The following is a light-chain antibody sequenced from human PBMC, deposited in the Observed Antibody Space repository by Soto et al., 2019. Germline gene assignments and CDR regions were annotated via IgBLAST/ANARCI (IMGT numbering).Light chain of an antibody. CDR1: QSVSTN. CDR2: GAS. Sequence: EIVMTQSPTTLSVSPGERPTLSCRASQSVSTNLAWYQQKPVQVPSLLIYGASTRASGIPARFSGSGSGTEFTLTIGSLQSEDFAVYYCQQYSNWPPITFGQGTRLEIK. V-gene: IGKV3-15*01. J-gene: IGKJ5*01. CDR3: QQYSNWPPIT.